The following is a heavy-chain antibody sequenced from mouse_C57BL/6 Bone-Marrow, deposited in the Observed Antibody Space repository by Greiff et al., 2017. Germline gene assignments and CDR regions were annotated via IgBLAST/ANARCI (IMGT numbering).Heavy chain of an antibody. V-gene: IGHV1-66*01. Sequence: QVQLQQSGPELVKPGASVKISCKASGYSFTSYYIHWVKQRPGQGLEWIGWIYPGSGNTKYNEKFKGKATLTADTSSSTAYMQLSSLTSEDSAVYYCARQLGLYYFDYWGQGTTLTVSS. CDR1: GYSFTSYY. CDR3: ARQLGLYYFDY. D-gene: IGHD4-1*02. J-gene: IGHJ2*01. CDR2: IYPGSGNT.